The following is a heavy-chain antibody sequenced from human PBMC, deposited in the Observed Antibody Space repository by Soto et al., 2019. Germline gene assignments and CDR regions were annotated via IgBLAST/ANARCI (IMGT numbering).Heavy chain of an antibody. Sequence: VAVIWYDGSNKYYADSVKGRFTISRDNSKNTLYLQMNSLRAEDSAVYYCARGYGSGNPYYMDVWGKGTTVTVSS. CDR3: ARGYGSGNPYYMDV. CDR2: IWYDGSNK. D-gene: IGHD3-10*01. J-gene: IGHJ6*03. V-gene: IGHV3-33*01.